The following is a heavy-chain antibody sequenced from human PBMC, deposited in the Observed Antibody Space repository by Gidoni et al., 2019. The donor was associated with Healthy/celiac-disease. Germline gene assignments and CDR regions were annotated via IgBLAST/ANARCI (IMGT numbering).Heavy chain of an antibody. D-gene: IGHD3-3*01. CDR3: ARDPWGTIFGVATGWFDP. J-gene: IGHJ5*02. CDR1: GYTFTSYG. CDR2: ISAYNGNT. V-gene: IGHV1-18*01. Sequence: QVQLVQSGAEVKKPGASVKVSCKASGYTFTSYGISWVRQAPGQGLEWMGWISAYNGNTNYAQKLQGRVTMTTDTSTSTAYMELRSLRSDDTAVYYCARDPWGTIFGVATGWFDPWGQGTLVTVSS.